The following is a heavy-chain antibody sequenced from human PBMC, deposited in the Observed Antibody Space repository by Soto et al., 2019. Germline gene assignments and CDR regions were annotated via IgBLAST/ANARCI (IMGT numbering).Heavy chain of an antibody. J-gene: IGHJ2*01. D-gene: IGHD3-22*01. CDR2: IYYSGST. CDR1: GGSISSSSYY. CDR3: ARHPLTDYYDSSGYYHPYWYSDL. V-gene: IGHV4-39*01. Sequence: QLQLQESGPGLVKPSETLSLTCTVSGGSISSSSYYWGWIRQPPGKGLEWIGSIYYSGSTYYNPSLKSRVTISVDTSKNQFSLKLSSVTAADTAVYYCARHPLTDYYDSSGYYHPYWYSDLWGRGTLVTVSS.